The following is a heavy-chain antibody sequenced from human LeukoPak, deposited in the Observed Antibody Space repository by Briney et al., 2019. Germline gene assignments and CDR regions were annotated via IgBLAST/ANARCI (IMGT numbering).Heavy chain of an antibody. Sequence: GGSLRHSCAASGFTFSSYAMHWVRQAPGKGLEWVAVISYDGSNKYYADSVKGRFTISRDNSKNTLYLQMNSLRAEDTAVYYCARVRDSSSWSTAPDYWGQGTLVTVSS. CDR2: ISYDGSNK. J-gene: IGHJ4*02. D-gene: IGHD6-13*01. CDR1: GFTFSSYA. V-gene: IGHV3-30-3*01. CDR3: ARVRDSSSWSTAPDY.